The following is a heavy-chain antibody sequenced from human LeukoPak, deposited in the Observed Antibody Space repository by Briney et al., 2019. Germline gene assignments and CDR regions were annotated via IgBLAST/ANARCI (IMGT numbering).Heavy chain of an antibody. CDR2: IYWDDDK. V-gene: IGHV2-5*08. Sequence: TPSLTCTVSDGSISIYYWSWIRQPPGKALERLALIYWDDDKRYSPSLKSRLTITKDTSKNQVVLTMTNMDPVDTATYYCAHETYQHDAFDIWGQGTMVTVSS. CDR1: DGSISIYY. CDR3: AHETYQHDAFDI. D-gene: IGHD2-2*01. J-gene: IGHJ3*02.